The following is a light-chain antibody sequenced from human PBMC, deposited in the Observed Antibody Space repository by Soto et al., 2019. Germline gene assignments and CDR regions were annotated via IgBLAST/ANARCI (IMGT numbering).Light chain of an antibody. CDR1: SSDVGGYNY. J-gene: IGLJ1*01. V-gene: IGLV2-8*01. CDR2: EVS. CDR3: SSYAGSNNWN. Sequence: QSALTQPPSASGSPGQSVTISCTGTSSDVGGYNYVSWYQQHPGKAPKLMIYEVSKRPSGVPDRFADSKSGNTASLTVSGLQAADEADYYCSSYAGSNNWNFGTGTKLTVL.